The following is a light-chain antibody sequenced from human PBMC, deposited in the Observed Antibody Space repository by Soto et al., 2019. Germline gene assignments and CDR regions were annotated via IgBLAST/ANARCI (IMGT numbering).Light chain of an antibody. Sequence: DIVLTQSPLSLPVTPGEPASISCRSSQSLLHSNGYNYLDWYLQKPGQSPQLVIYLGSNRASGVPDRFSGSDSGTDFTLKISRVEAEDVGVYYCMQGLATPFTFGGGTKVEIK. CDR1: QSLLHSNGYNY. J-gene: IGKJ4*01. CDR2: LGS. V-gene: IGKV2-28*01. CDR3: MQGLATPFT.